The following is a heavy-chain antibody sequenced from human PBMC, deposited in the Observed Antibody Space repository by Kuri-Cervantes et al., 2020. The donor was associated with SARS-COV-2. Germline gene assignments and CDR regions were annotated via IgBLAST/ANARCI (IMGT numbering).Heavy chain of an antibody. CDR1: GGTFSSCA. CDR3: ARVLRFLEWLPQPQYYFDY. V-gene: IGHV1-69*13. Sequence: SEKVSCKASGGTFSSCAITWVRQAPGQGLEWRGGIIPIFGPANYAQKFQGRVTITADESTSTAYMELRSLRSDDTAVYYCARVLRFLEWLPQPQYYFDYWGQGTQVTVSS. D-gene: IGHD3-3*01. CDR2: IIPIFGPA. J-gene: IGHJ4*01.